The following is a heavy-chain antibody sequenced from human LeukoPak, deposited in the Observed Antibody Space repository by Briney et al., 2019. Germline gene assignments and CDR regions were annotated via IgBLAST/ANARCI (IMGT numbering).Heavy chain of an antibody. CDR1: GFTFSSYS. CDR2: ISSSSSYI. J-gene: IGHJ4*02. D-gene: IGHD5-18*01. Sequence: KAGGSLRLSCAASGFTFSSYSMNWVRQAPGKGLEWVSSISSSSSYIYYADSVKGRFTISRDNAKNSLYLQMNSLRAEDTAVYYCAREQTWIQPTLYYFDYWGQGTLVTVSS. CDR3: AREQTWIQPTLYYFDY. V-gene: IGHV3-21*04.